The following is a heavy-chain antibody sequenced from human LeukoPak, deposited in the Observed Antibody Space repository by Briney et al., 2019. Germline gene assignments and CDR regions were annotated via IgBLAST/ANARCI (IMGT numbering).Heavy chain of an antibody. Sequence: SQTLSLTCTVSGGSISGGDYYWSWIRQPPGKGLEWIGYIYYSGSIYYNPSLKSRVTISGDTSRNQFSLKLSSVTAADTAVYYCARASNFWSGYYSSYYFDYWGQGTLVTVSS. CDR1: GGSISGGDYY. J-gene: IGHJ4*02. CDR2: IYYSGSI. CDR3: ARASNFWSGYYSSYYFDY. V-gene: IGHV4-30-4*01. D-gene: IGHD3-3*01.